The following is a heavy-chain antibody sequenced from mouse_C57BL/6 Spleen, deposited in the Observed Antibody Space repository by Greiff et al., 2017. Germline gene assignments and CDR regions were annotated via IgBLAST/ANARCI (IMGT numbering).Heavy chain of an antibody. D-gene: IGHD1-1*01. J-gene: IGHJ2*01. CDR1: GYTFTDYN. CDR2: INPNNGGT. CDR3: ARGRGYYGNFDD. Sequence: EVQLQQSGPELVKPGASVKMSCKASGYTFTDYNMHWVKQSHGKSLEWIGYINPNNGGTSYNQQFKGKATLTVNKSSSTAYMELRSLTSEDSAVYYYARGRGYYGNFDDWGQGTTLTVSS. V-gene: IGHV1-22*01.